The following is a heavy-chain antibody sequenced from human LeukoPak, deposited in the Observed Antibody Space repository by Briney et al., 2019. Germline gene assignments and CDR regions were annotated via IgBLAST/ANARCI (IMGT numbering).Heavy chain of an antibody. CDR2: INHSGST. Sequence: PSETLSLTCAVYGGSFSGYYRSWIRQPPGKGLEWIGEINHSGSTNYNPSLKSRVTISVDTSNNQFSPKLSSVTAADTAVYYCARGLLGFSFDYWGQGTLVTVSS. CDR3: ARGLLGFSFDY. D-gene: IGHD3-10*01. J-gene: IGHJ4*02. V-gene: IGHV4-34*01. CDR1: GGSFSGYY.